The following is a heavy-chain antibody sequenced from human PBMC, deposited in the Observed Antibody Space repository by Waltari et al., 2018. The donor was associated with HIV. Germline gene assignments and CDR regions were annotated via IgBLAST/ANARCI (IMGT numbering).Heavy chain of an antibody. D-gene: IGHD6-13*01. CDR1: GYTFTGYY. V-gene: IGHV1-2*04. CDR3: ARGWQQLPRGYYYYGMDV. Sequence: QVQLVQSGAEVKKPGASVKVSCKASGYTFTGYYMHWVRQAPGQGLEWIGGINPKSGGTNYAQKVQGWVTMTRDTSTSTAYMEMSRLGSDDTAVYYCARGWQQLPRGYYYYGMDVWGQGTTVTVSS. CDR2: INPKSGGT. J-gene: IGHJ6*02.